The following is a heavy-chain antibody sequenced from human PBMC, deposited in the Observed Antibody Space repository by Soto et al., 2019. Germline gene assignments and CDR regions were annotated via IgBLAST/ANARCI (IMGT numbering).Heavy chain of an antibody. Sequence: GASVKVSCKASGGTFSSYAISWVRQAPGQGLEWMGGIIPIFGTANYAQKFQGRVTITADESTSTAYMELSSLRSEDTAVYYCARGSSYYYYYYSMDVWGQGTTVTVSS. V-gene: IGHV1-69*13. D-gene: IGHD6-6*01. CDR2: IIPIFGTA. J-gene: IGHJ6*02. CDR3: ARGSSYYYYYYSMDV. CDR1: GGTFSSYA.